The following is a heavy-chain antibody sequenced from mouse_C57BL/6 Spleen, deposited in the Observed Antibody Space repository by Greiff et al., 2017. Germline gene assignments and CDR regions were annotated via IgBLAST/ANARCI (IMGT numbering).Heavy chain of an antibody. CDR1: GFSLNSYG. J-gene: IGHJ4*01. D-gene: IGHD1-1*01. CDR3: ARDYYGSSYGDYAMDY. V-gene: IGHV2-6*01. CDR2: IWGVGST. Sequence: QVQLKESGPGLVAPSQSLSITCTVSGFSLNSYGVDWVRQSPGKGLEWLGVIWGVGSTNYNSALKSRLSISKYNSKSQVFLKMNSLQTDDTAMYYCARDYYGSSYGDYAMDYWGQGTSVTVSS.